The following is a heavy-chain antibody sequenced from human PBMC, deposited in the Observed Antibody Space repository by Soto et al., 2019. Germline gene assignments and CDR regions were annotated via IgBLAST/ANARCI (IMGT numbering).Heavy chain of an antibody. CDR2: IFHSGST. J-gene: IGHJ5*02. D-gene: IGHD3-10*01. CDR1: GDSISRGGYY. Sequence: QVQLQESGPGLVKPSQTLSLSCTVSGDSISRGGYYWNWIRQHPRKGLEWIGYIFHSGSTNYNPSLKTRVSISVDTSKNQFSLELTNVTAADTAVYYCVRDGAGASGLGWFGPWGQGILVTVSS. V-gene: IGHV4-31*03. CDR3: VRDGAGASGLGWFGP.